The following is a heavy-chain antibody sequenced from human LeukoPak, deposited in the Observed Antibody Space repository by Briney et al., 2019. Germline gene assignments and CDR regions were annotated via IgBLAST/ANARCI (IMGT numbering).Heavy chain of an antibody. CDR3: AKDISSNYGSGSYYFDY. CDR1: GYTFTSYG. V-gene: IGHV1-18*01. D-gene: IGHD3-10*01. CDR2: ISAYNGNT. J-gene: IGHJ4*02. Sequence: ASVKVSCKASGYTFTSYGISWVRQAPGQGLEWMGWISAYNGNTNYAQKLQGRVTMTTDTSTSTAYMELNSLRAEDTALYYCAKDISSNYGSGSYYFDYWGQGTLVTVSS.